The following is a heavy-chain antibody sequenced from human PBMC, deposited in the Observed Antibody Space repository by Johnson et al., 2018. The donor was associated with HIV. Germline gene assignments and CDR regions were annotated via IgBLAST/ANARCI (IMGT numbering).Heavy chain of an antibody. Sequence: VQLVESGGGVVQPGRSLRLSCAASGFTFSSYAMHWVRQAPGKGLEWVAVISYDGSNKYYADSVKGRFTISRDNSKNTLYLQMNSLRAEDTAVYDCARAEVPYYDSSGYPSGVSRALDIWGQGTMVTVSS. J-gene: IGHJ3*02. D-gene: IGHD3-22*01. CDR2: ISYDGSNK. CDR3: ARAEVPYYDSSGYPSGVSRALDI. CDR1: GFTFSSYA. V-gene: IGHV3-30-3*01.